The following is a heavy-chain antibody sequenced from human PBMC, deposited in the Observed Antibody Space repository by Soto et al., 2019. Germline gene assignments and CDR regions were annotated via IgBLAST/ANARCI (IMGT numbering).Heavy chain of an antibody. V-gene: IGHV1-8*01. Sequence: GASVKVSCKASGYTFTSYDINWVRQATGQGLEWMGWIIPNSGIADYAQKFQGRVTMTRDKSTSTAYMELSSLRSEDTAVYYCANCPISSGCDYWGQGTLVTVSS. D-gene: IGHD6-19*01. CDR3: ANCPISSGCDY. CDR2: IIPNSGIA. J-gene: IGHJ4*02. CDR1: GYTFTSYD.